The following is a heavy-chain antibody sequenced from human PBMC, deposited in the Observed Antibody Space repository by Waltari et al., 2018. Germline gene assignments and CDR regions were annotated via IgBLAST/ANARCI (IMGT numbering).Heavy chain of an antibody. Sequence: QVQLQESGPGLVKPSQTLSLTCTVSGDSITSNSLYWNWVRQPAGKGLEWIGRFYSSEYINYNPSLKSRVTISRDTSKKQFFLKLTSVTAADTAFYYCAREVTKVELGRRLPHFFDSWGQGTLVTVSS. V-gene: IGHV4-61*02. J-gene: IGHJ4*02. D-gene: IGHD7-27*01. CDR1: GDSITSNSLY. CDR2: FYSSEYI. CDR3: AREVTKVELGRRLPHFFDS.